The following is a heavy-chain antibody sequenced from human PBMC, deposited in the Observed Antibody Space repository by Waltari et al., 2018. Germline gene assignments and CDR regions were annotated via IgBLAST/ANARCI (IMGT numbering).Heavy chain of an antibody. CDR3: ARDWEDYDFWSGYYNFDY. J-gene: IGHJ4*02. CDR1: GYTFTGYY. CDR2: INPNSGGT. D-gene: IGHD3-3*01. V-gene: IGHV1-2*06. Sequence: QVQLVQSGAEVKKPGASVKVSCKASGYTFTGYYMHWVRQAPGQGLEWMGRINPNSGGTNYAQKFQGRVTMTRDTSISTAYMELSRLRSDDTAVYYCARDWEDYDFWSGYYNFDYWGQGTLVTVSS.